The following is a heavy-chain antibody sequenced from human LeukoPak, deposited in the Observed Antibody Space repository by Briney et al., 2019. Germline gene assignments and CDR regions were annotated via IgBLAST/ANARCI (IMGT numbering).Heavy chain of an antibody. CDR2: INHSGGT. J-gene: IGHJ6*03. V-gene: IGHV4-34*01. Sequence: PSETLSLTWAVYGGSFSAYHWSWIRQPPGKGLEWIGEINHSGGTNYNPSLKSRVTISVDTSKNQFSLNLTPVTAADTAVYYCARGDLGSGALRGYYYMDVWGKGTTVTVSS. CDR1: GGSFSAYH. D-gene: IGHD3-16*01. CDR3: ARGDLGSGALRGYYYMDV.